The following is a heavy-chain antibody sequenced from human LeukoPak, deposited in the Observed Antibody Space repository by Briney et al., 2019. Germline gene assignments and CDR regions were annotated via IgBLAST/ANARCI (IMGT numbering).Heavy chain of an antibody. CDR3: AKGDVVVVAATHDSLSLVDY. CDR2: ISWNSGSI. Sequence: GGSLRLFCAASGFTFDDYAMLWVRQAPGKGWVWVSGISWNSGSIGYADSVRGRFTISRDNAKNSLYLQMNSLRAEDTALYYRAKGDVVVVAATHDSLSLVDYWGQGTLVTVSS. J-gene: IGHJ4*02. CDR1: GFTFDDYA. D-gene: IGHD2-15*01. V-gene: IGHV3-9*01.